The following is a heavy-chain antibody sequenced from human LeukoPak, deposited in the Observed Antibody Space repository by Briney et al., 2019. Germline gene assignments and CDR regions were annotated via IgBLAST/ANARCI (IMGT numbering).Heavy chain of an antibody. J-gene: IGHJ4*02. V-gene: IGHV1-46*01. CDR1: GYTFTNYY. CDR2: INPSGGST. Sequence: ASVKVSCKASGYTFTNYYMHWVRQAPGQGLEWMGIINPSGGSTGYAQKFQGRFTMTRDTSTTTVYMELSSLRPEDTAVYYCARDREEGYNSYYFDSWGQGTLVIVSS. CDR3: ARDREEGYNSYYFDS. D-gene: IGHD5-24*01.